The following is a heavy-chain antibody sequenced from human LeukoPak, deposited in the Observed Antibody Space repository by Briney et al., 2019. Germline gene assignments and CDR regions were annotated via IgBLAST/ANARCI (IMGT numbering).Heavy chain of an antibody. CDR2: INHSGST. Sequence: ETSETLSLTCAVYGVSFSGYYWSWLRQPPGKGLEWIGEINHSGSTNYNPSLKSRVTISVDTSKNQFSLKLSSVTAADTAVYYCARMGPQYGDYARDYWGQGTLVTVSS. J-gene: IGHJ4*02. CDR3: ARMGPQYGDYARDY. D-gene: IGHD4-17*01. V-gene: IGHV4-34*01. CDR1: GVSFSGYY.